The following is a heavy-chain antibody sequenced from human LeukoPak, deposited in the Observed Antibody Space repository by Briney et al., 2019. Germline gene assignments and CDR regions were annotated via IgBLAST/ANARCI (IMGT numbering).Heavy chain of an antibody. J-gene: IGHJ6*02. D-gene: IGHD3-3*01. CDR3: AKDRGVYYDFWSGPYYYYYYGMDV. CDR1: GFTFSSYA. V-gene: IGHV3-23*01. CDR2: ISGSGGST. Sequence: GSLRLSCAASGFTFSSYAMSWVRQAPGKGLEWVSAISGSGGSTYYADSVKGRFTISRDNSKNTLYLQMNSLRAEDTAVYYCAKDRGVYYDFWSGPYYYYYYGMDVWGQGTTVTVSS.